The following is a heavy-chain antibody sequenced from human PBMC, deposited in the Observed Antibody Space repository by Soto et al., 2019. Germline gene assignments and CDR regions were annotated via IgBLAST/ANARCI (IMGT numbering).Heavy chain of an antibody. J-gene: IGHJ6*02. Sequence: QVQLVQSGSELKKPGASVKVSCKASGYTFTSYAMXWXXXXXXXXXXWMGWINTNTGNPTYAQGFTGRFVFSLDTXXXXXXXXXXXXXXXXXXXXXXXXXXXXXXXXXMDVWGQGTTVTVSS. CDR2: INTNTGNP. CDR1: GYTFTSYA. V-gene: IGHV7-4-1*01. CDR3: XXXXXXXXXXXMDV.